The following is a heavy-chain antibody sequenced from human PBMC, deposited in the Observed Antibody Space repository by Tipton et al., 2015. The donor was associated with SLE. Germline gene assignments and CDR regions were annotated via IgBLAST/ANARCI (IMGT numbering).Heavy chain of an antibody. CDR3: ARETEDTGWIHSRDYIYYYYYVDV. Sequence: TLSLTCTVSGGSLSGDTYYWSWIRKPAGEGLEWIGRIFTSGNTNYNPSLKSRVTISVDTSKNQFSLELSSVTAADTAVYYCARETEDTGWIHSRDYIYYYYYVDVWGQGTTVTVSS. V-gene: IGHV4-61*02. CDR1: GGSLSGDTYY. CDR2: IFTSGNT. J-gene: IGHJ6*03. D-gene: IGHD6-19*01.